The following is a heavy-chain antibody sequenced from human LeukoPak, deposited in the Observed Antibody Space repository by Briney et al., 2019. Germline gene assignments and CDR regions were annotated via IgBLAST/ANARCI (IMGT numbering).Heavy chain of an antibody. CDR2: ISGSGGST. CDR1: GFTFSRYA. V-gene: IGHV3-23*01. D-gene: IGHD6-19*01. J-gene: IGHJ4*02. CDR3: AKKRVAVAGTHYFDY. Sequence: GGSLRLSCAASGFTFSRYAMSWVRQAPGKGLEWVSGISGSGGSTYYADSVKGRFTISRDNSKNTLYLQMNSLRAEDTAVYYCAKKRVAVAGTHYFDYWGQGALVTVSS.